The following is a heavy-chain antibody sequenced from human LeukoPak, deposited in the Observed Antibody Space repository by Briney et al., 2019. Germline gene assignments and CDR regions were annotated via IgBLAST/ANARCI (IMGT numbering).Heavy chain of an antibody. J-gene: IGHJ3*02. Sequence: GGSLRLSCAASGFTFSSYGMHWVRQAPGKGLEWVSSISSSSSYIYYADSVKGRFTISRDNAKNSLYLQMNSLRAEDTAVYYCARDRGYSAPDGFDIWGQGTMVTVSS. CDR2: ISSSSSYI. CDR3: ARDRGYSAPDGFDI. D-gene: IGHD5-18*01. CDR1: GFTFSSYG. V-gene: IGHV3-21*01.